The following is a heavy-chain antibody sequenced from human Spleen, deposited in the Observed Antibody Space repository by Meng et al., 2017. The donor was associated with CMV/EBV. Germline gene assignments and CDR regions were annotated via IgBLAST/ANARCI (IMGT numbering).Heavy chain of an antibody. CDR2: IESNTDGGTA. Sequence: SGFTFSIGWMSWVRQAPGKGLEWVGRIESNTDGGTADYATPVKGRFIISRDDSEDMLYLQINSLKTEDTAVYYCTTSTTSSWYLWDYWGQGTLVTVSS. J-gene: IGHJ4*02. D-gene: IGHD6-13*01. CDR3: TTSTTSSWYLWDY. CDR1: GFTFSIGW. V-gene: IGHV3-15*04.